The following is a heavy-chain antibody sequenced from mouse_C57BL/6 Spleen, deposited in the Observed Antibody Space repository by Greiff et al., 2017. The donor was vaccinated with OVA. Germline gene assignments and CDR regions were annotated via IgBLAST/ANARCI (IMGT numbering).Heavy chain of an antibody. CDR3: VYGDYAMDY. D-gene: IGHD1-1*01. CDR1: GFSFNTYA. V-gene: IGHV10-1*01. J-gene: IGHJ4*01. CDR2: IRSKSNNYAT. Sequence: EVQGVESGGGLVQPKGSLKLSCAASGFSFNTYAMNWVRQAPGTGLEWVARIRSKSNNYATYYADSVKDRFTISRDDSESMLYLQMNNLKTEDTAMYYCVYGDYAMDYWGQGTSVTVSS.